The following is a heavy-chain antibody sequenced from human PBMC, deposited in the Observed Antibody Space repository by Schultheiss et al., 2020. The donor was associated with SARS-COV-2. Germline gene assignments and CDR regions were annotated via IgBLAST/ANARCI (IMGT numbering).Heavy chain of an antibody. CDR2: ISWNSGSI. CDR3: AKDSVVRGAT. D-gene: IGHD3-10*01. J-gene: IGHJ4*02. V-gene: IGHV3-23*01. CDR1: GFTVSSNY. Sequence: GESLKISCAASGFTVSSNYMSWVRQAPGKGLEWVSGISWNSGSIGYADSVKGRFTISRDNSKNTLYLQMNSLRAEDTAVYYCAKDSVVRGATGGQGTLVTVSS.